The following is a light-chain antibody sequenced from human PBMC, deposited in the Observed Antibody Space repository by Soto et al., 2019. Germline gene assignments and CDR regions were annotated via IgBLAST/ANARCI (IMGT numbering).Light chain of an antibody. CDR3: QQGSEGPLT. Sequence: EIVLTQSPATLSLSPGERATLSCRASQRIARYLSWYQQKPGQAPRLLISEASKGAAGIPARFSGSGSETDFTLTISRLEPEDFAVYSCQQGSEGPLTFGGGTKVEIK. V-gene: IGKV3-11*01. CDR2: EAS. CDR1: QRIARY. J-gene: IGKJ4*01.